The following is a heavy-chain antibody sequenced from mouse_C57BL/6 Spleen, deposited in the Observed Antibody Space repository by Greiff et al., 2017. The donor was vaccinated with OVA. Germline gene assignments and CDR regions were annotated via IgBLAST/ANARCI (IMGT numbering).Heavy chain of an antibody. CDR1: GYSFTGYY. Sequence: EVQLQESGPELVKPGASVKISCKASGYSFTGYYMNWVKQSPEKSLEWIGEINPSTGGTTYNQKFKAKATLTVDKSSSTAYMQLKSLTSEDSAVYYCARRGYYGSSYGFDYWGQGTTLTVSS. D-gene: IGHD1-1*01. CDR3: ARRGYYGSSYGFDY. CDR2: INPSTGGT. J-gene: IGHJ2*01. V-gene: IGHV1-42*01.